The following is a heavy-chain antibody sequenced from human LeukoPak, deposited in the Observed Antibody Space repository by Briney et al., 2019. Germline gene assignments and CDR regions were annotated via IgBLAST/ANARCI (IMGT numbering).Heavy chain of an antibody. CDR2: IYPGDSDT. D-gene: IGHD3-22*01. V-gene: IGHV5-51*01. Sequence: GESLKISCKGSGYSFTSYWIGWVRQMPGKGLEWMGIIYPGDSDTRYSPSFQGQVTISADKSISTAYLQWSSLKASDTAMYYCARQSKPTGYYYDSSGYIEYFQHWGQGTLVTVSS. J-gene: IGHJ1*01. CDR3: ARQSKPTGYYYDSSGYIEYFQH. CDR1: GYSFTSYW.